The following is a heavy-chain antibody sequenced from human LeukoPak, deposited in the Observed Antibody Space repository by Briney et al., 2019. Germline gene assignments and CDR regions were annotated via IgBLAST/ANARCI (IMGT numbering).Heavy chain of an antibody. CDR3: ARHLYGDYLTDRYYGMDA. CDR1: GFTVSSNY. Sequence: GGSLRLSCAASGFTVSSNYMSWVRQAPGKGLEWVSVIYSGGRTYYADSVKGRFAISRDNSKNTLYLQMNSLTAEDTAVYYCARHLYGDYLTDRYYGMDAWGQGTTVTVSS. J-gene: IGHJ6*02. CDR2: IYSGGRT. V-gene: IGHV3-53*01. D-gene: IGHD4-17*01.